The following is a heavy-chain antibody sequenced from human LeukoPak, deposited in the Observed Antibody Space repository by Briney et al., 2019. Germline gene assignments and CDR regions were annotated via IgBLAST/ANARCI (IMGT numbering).Heavy chain of an antibody. CDR1: GGSVSTYY. Sequence: SETLSLTCSVSGGSVSTYYWSWIRQPPGKGLEWIGYIYYNGNTHFNPSLKSRVTISIDMSKNQFSLRLNSVTAADTAIYYCARYYYDSSAFDAFDIWGQGTLVTVSS. J-gene: IGHJ3*02. CDR3: ARYYYDSSAFDAFDI. V-gene: IGHV4-59*02. CDR2: IYYNGNT. D-gene: IGHD3-22*01.